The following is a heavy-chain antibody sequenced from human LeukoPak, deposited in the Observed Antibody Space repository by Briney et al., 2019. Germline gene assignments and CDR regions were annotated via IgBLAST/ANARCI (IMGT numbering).Heavy chain of an antibody. CDR2: IYSGGST. CDR3: ARILLWFGAPNWFDP. Sequence: GGSLRHSCAASGFTVSSNYMSWVRQAPGKGLEWVSVIYSGGSTYYADSVKGRFTISRDNSKNTLYLQMNSLRAEDTAVYYCARILLWFGAPNWFDPWGQGTLVTVSS. V-gene: IGHV3-66*01. CDR1: GFTVSSNY. D-gene: IGHD3-10*01. J-gene: IGHJ5*02.